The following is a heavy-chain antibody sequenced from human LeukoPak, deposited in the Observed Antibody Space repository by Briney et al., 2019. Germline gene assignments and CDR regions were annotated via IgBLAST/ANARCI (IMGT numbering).Heavy chain of an antibody. CDR2: INPNSGGT. V-gene: IGHV1-2*02. CDR3: ARAYYYGSGSNAFDI. J-gene: IGHJ3*02. CDR1: GYAFSGYY. Sequence: GASVKVSCKASGYAFSGYYIHWVRQAPGQGLEWMGWINPNSGGTNYVQNFQGRVTMTRDTSITTAYMELSRLRSDDTAVYYCARAYYYGSGSNAFDIWGQGTMVTVSS. D-gene: IGHD3-10*01.